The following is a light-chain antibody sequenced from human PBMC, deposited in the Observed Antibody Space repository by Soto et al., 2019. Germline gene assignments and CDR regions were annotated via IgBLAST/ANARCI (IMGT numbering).Light chain of an antibody. CDR2: RAS. Sequence: DIQMTQSPSTLSASIGDTVTITCRTSQSVDTWLAWYQHKAGKAPKLLIYRASSLATGVPSRFSGSGSGTAFTLTISSLQPEDVATYYCQKYNSAPWTFGQGTKVEIK. CDR3: QKYNSAPWT. V-gene: IGKV1-5*03. CDR1: QSVDTW. J-gene: IGKJ1*01.